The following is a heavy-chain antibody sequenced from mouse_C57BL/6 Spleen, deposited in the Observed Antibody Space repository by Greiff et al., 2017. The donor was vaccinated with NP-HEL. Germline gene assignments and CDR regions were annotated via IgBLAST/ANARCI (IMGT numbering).Heavy chain of an antibody. D-gene: IGHD1-1*01. J-gene: IGHJ2*01. V-gene: IGHV1-82*01. CDR1: GYAFSSSW. CDR2: IYPGDGDT. CDR3: AYGSLFDY. Sequence: VKLQESGPELVKPGASVKISCKASGYAFSSSWMNWVKQRPGKGLEWIGRIYPGDGDTNYNGKFKGKATLTADKSSSTAYMQLSSLTSEDSAVYFCAYGSLFDYWGQGTTLTVSS.